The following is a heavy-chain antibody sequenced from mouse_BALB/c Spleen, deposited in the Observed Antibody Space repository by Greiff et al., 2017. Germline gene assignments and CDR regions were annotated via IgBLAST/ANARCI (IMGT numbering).Heavy chain of an antibody. V-gene: IGHV3-2*02. J-gene: IGHJ4*01. D-gene: IGHD2-4*01. CDR2: ISYSGST. CDR1: GYSITSDYA. CDR3: ARWGTMITTGYAMDY. Sequence: VQLQQSGPGLVKPSQSLSLTCTVTGYSITSDYAWNWIRQFPGNKLEWMGYISYSGSTSYNPSLKSRISITRDTSKNQFFLQLNSVTTEDTATYYCARWGTMITTGYAMDYWGQGTSVTVSS.